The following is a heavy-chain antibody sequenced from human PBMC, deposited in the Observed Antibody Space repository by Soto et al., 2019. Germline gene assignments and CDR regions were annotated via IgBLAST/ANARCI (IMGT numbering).Heavy chain of an antibody. J-gene: IGHJ4*02. Sequence: ASVKVSCKASGYTFTGYYMHWVRQAPGQGLEWMGWINPNSGGTNYAQKFQGRVTMTRDTSISTAYMELSRLRSEDTAVYYRATDPGYSSGGNFDYWGQGTLVTVSS. V-gene: IGHV1-2*02. CDR3: ATDPGYSSGGNFDY. CDR2: INPNSGGT. D-gene: IGHD6-19*01. CDR1: GYTFTGYY.